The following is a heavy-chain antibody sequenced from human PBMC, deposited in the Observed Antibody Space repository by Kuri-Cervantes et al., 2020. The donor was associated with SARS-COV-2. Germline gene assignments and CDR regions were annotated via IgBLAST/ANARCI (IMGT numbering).Heavy chain of an antibody. Sequence: VKVYCKASGYTFTGYYMHWVRQAPGQGLEWMGWINPNSGGTNYAQKFQGRVTMTRDTSISTAYMELSRLRSDDTAVYYCARVVPAADEGHYYYYMDVWGKGTTVTVSS. D-gene: IGHD2-2*01. CDR2: INPNSGGT. J-gene: IGHJ6*03. CDR1: GYTFTGYY. CDR3: ARVVPAADEGHYYYYMDV. V-gene: IGHV1-2*02.